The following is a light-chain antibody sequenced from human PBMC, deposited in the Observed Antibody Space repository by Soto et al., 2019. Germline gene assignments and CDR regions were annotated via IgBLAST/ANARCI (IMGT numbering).Light chain of an antibody. Sequence: EIVLTQSPGTLSLSLGERATLSCRASQSVSSKLAWYQQKPGQAPRVLIYGASSRATGIPDRFGGSGSGTDFTLTISSLQSEDFAVYYCQQYNNWPRTFGQGTKLEIK. CDR2: GAS. CDR3: QQYNNWPRT. J-gene: IGKJ2*01. V-gene: IGKV3D-15*01. CDR1: QSVSSK.